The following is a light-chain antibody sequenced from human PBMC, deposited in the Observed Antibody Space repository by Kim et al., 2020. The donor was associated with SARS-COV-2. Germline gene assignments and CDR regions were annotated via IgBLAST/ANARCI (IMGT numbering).Light chain of an antibody. CDR2: MGS. J-gene: IGKJ1*01. Sequence: DIVMTQSPLTLPVTPGEPAYISCRSTQSLLHRNGHNYLDWYLQKPGQSPQLLIYMGSNRASGVPDRISGSGSGTDFTLKISRVEAEDVGVYYCMQAVQIPRTFGQGTKVDIK. CDR3: MQAVQIPRT. CDR1: QSLLHRNGHNY. V-gene: IGKV2-28*01.